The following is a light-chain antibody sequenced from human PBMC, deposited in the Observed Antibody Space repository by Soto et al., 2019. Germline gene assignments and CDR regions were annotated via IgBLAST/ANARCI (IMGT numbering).Light chain of an antibody. Sequence: DIVMTQTPLSLPVTPGEPASISCRSSQTLLDSDDGNTYLDWYLQKPGQSPQLLICGISSRASGVPDRFSGSGSGTDFTLKISRVEAGDVGVFYCMQRKEFPWTFGQGTKVEIK. CDR1: QTLLDSDDGNTY. J-gene: IGKJ1*01. CDR3: MQRKEFPWT. V-gene: IGKV2-40*01. CDR2: GIS.